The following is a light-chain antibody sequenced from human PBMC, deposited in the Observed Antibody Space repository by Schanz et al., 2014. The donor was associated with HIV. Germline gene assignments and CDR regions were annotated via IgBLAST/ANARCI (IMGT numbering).Light chain of an antibody. CDR1: SSDVGGYNY. V-gene: IGLV2-14*03. CDR3: SSHAGRSSFVV. Sequence: QSALTQPRSVSGSPGQSVTISCTGTSSDVGGYNYVSWYQQHPNKAPKLIIYDVNNRPSGVSNRFSGSKSGNTASLTISGLQAEDEADYYCSSHAGRSSFVVFGGGTKLTVL. J-gene: IGLJ2*01. CDR2: DVN.